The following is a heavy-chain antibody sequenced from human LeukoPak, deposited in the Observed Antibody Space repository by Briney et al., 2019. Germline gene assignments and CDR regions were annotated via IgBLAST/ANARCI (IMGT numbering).Heavy chain of an antibody. V-gene: IGHV4-39*02. J-gene: IGHJ4*02. CDR2: IYYSGST. D-gene: IGHD1-7*01. CDR3: ARDRNWNYVFDY. CDR1: GGSVSRYY. Sequence: KPSETLSLTCTVSGGSVSRYYWGWIRQPPGKGLEWIGSIYYSGSTYYNPSLKSRVTISVDTSKNQFSLKLSSVTAADTAVYYCARDRNWNYVFDYWGQGTLVTVSS.